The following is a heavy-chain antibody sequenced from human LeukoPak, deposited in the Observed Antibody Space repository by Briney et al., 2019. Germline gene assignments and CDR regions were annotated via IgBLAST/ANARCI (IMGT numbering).Heavy chain of an antibody. J-gene: IGHJ4*02. CDR1: GFTFSSYY. Sequence: PGGSLRLSCAASGFTFSSYYMNWVRQAPGKGLEWVSYISSSGNYIHYADAVRGRFTISRDNAKNSLGLQMNSLRAEDTAVYYCARDLDYWGQGTLVTVSS. V-gene: IGHV3-21*01. CDR3: ARDLDY. CDR2: ISSSGNYI.